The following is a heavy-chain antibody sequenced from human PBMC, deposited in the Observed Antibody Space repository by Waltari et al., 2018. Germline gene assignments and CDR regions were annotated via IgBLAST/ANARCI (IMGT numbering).Heavy chain of an antibody. CDR2: ISSDGSTT. J-gene: IGHJ6*02. CDR3: VLQGDGHLFYYYGMDV. D-gene: IGHD3-16*01. Sequence: DVQLVDSGGGLVQPGGSLRLSCAASGFTFGTCSMHWVRQAPGKGLVWVSRISSDGSTTVYADSVKGRFTISRDNAKNTLYLQINSLRPEDTAVYYCVLQGDGHLFYYYGMDVWGQGTTVTVSS. CDR1: GFTFGTCS. V-gene: IGHV3-74*01.